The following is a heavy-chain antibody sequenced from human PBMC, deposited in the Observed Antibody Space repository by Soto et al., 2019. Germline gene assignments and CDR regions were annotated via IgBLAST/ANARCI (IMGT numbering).Heavy chain of an antibody. V-gene: IGHV3-49*03. Sequence: PGGSLRLSCTASGFTFGDYAMSWFRQAPGKGLEWVGFIRSKAYGGTTEYAASVKGRFTISRDDSKSIAYLQMNSLKTEDTAVYYCTREYYYGSGSYYNALGDAFDIWGQGTMVTVSS. J-gene: IGHJ3*02. D-gene: IGHD3-10*01. CDR3: TREYYYGSGSYYNALGDAFDI. CDR1: GFTFGDYA. CDR2: IRSKAYGGTT.